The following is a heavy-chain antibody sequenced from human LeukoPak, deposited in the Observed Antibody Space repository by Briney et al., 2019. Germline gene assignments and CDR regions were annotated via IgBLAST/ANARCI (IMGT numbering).Heavy chain of an antibody. J-gene: IGHJ3*02. CDR1: GDSISSGDYY. Sequence: SETLSLTCTVSGDSISSGDYYWSWIRQPAGKGLEWIGRISSSGSSYYNPSLKSRVTISVDTSKNQFSLKLTSVTAADTALYYCARDLYSSKTNDAFVIWGQGTMVTVSS. CDR2: ISSSGSS. D-gene: IGHD6-13*01. V-gene: IGHV4-61*02. CDR3: ARDLYSSKTNDAFVI.